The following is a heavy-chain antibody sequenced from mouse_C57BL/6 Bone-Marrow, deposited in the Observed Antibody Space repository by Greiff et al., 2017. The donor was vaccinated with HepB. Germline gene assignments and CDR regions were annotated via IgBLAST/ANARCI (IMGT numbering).Heavy chain of an antibody. D-gene: IGHD1-1*01. CDR3: ARSITTVVATPYYC. CDR1: GYAFTNYL. J-gene: IGHJ2*01. Sequence: QVQLQQSGAELVRPGTSVKVSCKASGYAFTNYLIEWVKQRPGQGLEWIGVINPGSGGTNYNEKFKGKATLTADKSSSTAYMQLSSLTSEDSAVYFCARSITTVVATPYYCWGQGTTLTVSS. V-gene: IGHV1-54*01. CDR2: INPGSGGT.